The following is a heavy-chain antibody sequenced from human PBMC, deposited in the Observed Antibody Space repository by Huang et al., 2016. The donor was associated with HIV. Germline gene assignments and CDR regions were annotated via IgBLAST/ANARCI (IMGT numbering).Heavy chain of an antibody. CDR2: MRYDGNKK. D-gene: IGHD3-3*01. J-gene: IGHJ6*03. CDR3: AKDSPTDDYFYMDA. V-gene: IGHV3-30*02. Sequence: QVQLVESGGGVVQPGGSRRLSCTASGFIFASYGMHWVRQAVGKGLELVACMRYDGNKKLYANSVKGRFTISRYDAKNTVYLQMNSLKGEDTAVYYCAKDSPTDDYFYMDAWGKGATVSVYS. CDR1: GFIFASYG.